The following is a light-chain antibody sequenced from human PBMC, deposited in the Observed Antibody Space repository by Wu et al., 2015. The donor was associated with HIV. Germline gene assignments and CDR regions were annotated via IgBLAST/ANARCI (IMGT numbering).Light chain of an antibody. CDR3: QQYSSSPWT. J-gene: IGKJ1*01. V-gene: IGKV3-20*01. Sequence: EIVMTQSPATLSVSPGERATLSCRASQSVSSNYLAWYQQKPGQAPRLLIYGVSSRATDIPDRFSGSGSGTDFTLSISRLEPEDLAVYYCQQYSSSPWTFGQGTKVEIK. CDR1: QSVSSNY. CDR2: GVS.